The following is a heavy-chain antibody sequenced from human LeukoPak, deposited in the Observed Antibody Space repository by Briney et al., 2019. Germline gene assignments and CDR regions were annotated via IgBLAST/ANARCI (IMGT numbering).Heavy chain of an antibody. V-gene: IGHV3-30-3*01. CDR1: GFTFSSYA. J-gene: IGHJ6*02. D-gene: IGHD6-19*01. Sequence: GRSLRLSCAASGFTFSSYAMHWVRQAPGKGLEWVAVISYDGSNKYYADSVKGRFTISRDNSKNTLYLQMNSLRAEDTAVYYCARDHINSSGWSPFHSWYYYYYYGMDVWGQGTTVTASS. CDR3: ARDHINSSGWSPFHSWYYYYYYGMDV. CDR2: ISYDGSNK.